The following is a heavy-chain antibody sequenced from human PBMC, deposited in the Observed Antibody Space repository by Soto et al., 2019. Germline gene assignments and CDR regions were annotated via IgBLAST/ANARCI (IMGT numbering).Heavy chain of an antibody. V-gene: IGHV4-59*08. CDR2: IYYSGST. D-gene: IGHD4-4*01. CDR3: ARLGAGLYSNFVDY. CDR1: GGSISSYY. Sequence: SETLSLTCPVSGGSISSYYWSWIRQPPGKGLEWIGYIYYSGSTNYNPSLKSRVTISVDTSKNQFSLKLSSVTAADTAVYYCARLGAGLYSNFVDYWGQGTLVTVSS. J-gene: IGHJ4*02.